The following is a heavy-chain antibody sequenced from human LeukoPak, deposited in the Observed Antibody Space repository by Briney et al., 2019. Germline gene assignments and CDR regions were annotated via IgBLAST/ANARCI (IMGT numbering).Heavy chain of an antibody. CDR3: ARLMTLVRGGLKRLPRSCGMDV. Sequence: GESLKISCKGSGYSFTSYWIGWVRQMPGKDLEWMGAIYPGDSDTTYSPSLQGQVTISADKSATTAYLQWNSLQASDTAIYYCARLMTLVRGGLKRLPRSCGMDVWGQGTTVTVS. J-gene: IGHJ6*02. D-gene: IGHD3-10*01. CDR1: GYSFTSYW. V-gene: IGHV5-51*01. CDR2: IYPGDSDT.